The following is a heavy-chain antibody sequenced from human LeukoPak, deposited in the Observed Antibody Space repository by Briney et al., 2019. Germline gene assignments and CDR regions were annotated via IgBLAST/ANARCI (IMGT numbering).Heavy chain of an antibody. D-gene: IGHD6-13*01. V-gene: IGHV3-48*03. Sequence: GGSLRLSCTASGFTFSSYEMNWVRQAPGKGLEWISYISISGSTIYYADSVRGRFTISRDNAKNSLYLQMNSLRAEDTAVYYCATSYSGWGKGTLVTVSS. CDR1: GFTFSSYE. CDR2: ISISGSTI. CDR3: ATSYSG. J-gene: IGHJ4*02.